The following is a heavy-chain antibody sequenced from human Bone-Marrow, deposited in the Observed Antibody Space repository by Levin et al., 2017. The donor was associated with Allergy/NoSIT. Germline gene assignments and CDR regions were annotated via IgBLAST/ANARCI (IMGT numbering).Heavy chain of an antibody. D-gene: IGHD3-22*01. J-gene: IGHJ4*02. CDR2: ISGSGGST. CDR3: AKHDYYDSSGYYY. Sequence: GGSLRLSCAGSGFIFSSYAMSWVRQAPGKGLEWVSSISGSGGSTFYADSVKGRVTISRDNSKNTLFLQVNSLRAENTAIYYCAKHDYYDSSGYYYWGQGALVTVSS. V-gene: IGHV3-23*01. CDR1: GFIFSSYA.